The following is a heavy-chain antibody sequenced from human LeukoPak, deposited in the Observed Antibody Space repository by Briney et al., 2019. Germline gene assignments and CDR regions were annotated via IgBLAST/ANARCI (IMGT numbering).Heavy chain of an antibody. CDR3: ARYSYGVGKAFDI. CDR1: GYTFTNYA. J-gene: IGHJ3*02. CDR2: IHPSTGNP. Sequence: ASVKVSCKASGYTFTNYAMNWVRQAPGQGLELMGWIHPSTGNPTYAQGFTGRFVFSLDTSVSTAYLQISSLKAEDTAVYYCARYSYGVGKAFDIWGQGTMVTVSS. V-gene: IGHV7-4-1*02. D-gene: IGHD5-18*01.